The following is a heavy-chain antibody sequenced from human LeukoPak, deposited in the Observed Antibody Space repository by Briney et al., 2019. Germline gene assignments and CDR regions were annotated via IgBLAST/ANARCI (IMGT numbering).Heavy chain of an antibody. V-gene: IGHV3-48*01. J-gene: IGHJ5*02. CDR2: IGSSSGTI. CDR3: AKDNLRWLTFDP. CDR1: GFTFSSYT. D-gene: IGHD5-24*01. Sequence: GSLRLSCAASGFTFSSYTMNWVRQAPGKGLEWVSYIGSSSGTIHYADSVKGRFTISRDNAKNSLYLQMNSLRAEDTALYYRAKDNLRWLTFDPWGQGTLVTVSS.